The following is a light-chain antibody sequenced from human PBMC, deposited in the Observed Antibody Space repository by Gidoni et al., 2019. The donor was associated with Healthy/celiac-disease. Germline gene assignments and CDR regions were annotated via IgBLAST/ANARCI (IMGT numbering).Light chain of an antibody. CDR3: QQYGSSPRWT. J-gene: IGKJ1*01. V-gene: IGKV3-20*01. CDR2: CAA. Sequence: DIVLTQYPCTLFLSPGERATLSCRASQSVRSMYLAWYQQKPGQAPRLLIYCAASRATGIPDRFSGSGCGTDFDLTISRLEPEDFEVYYCQQYGSSPRWTFGQGTKVEIK. CDR1: QSVRSMY.